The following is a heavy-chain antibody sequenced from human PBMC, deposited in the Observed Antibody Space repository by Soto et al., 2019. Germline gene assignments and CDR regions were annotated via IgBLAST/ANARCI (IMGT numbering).Heavy chain of an antibody. CDR2: IRRKANSYTT. V-gene: IGHV3-72*01. J-gene: IGHJ6*02. CDR1: GLIFSDYH. D-gene: IGHD6-19*01. Sequence: EVQLVESGGGLVQPGGSLRLSCAASGLIFSDYHMDWVRQAPGKGLEWVGRIRRKANSYTTEYAASVKGRFTISRDDSKNSLYLQMNSLKTEDTAVYXXAMLGGWSGGSNDMDVWGQGTTVTVSS. CDR3: AMLGGWSGGSNDMDV.